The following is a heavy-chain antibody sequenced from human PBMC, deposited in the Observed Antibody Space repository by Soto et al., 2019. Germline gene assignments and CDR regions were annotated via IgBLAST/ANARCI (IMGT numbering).Heavy chain of an antibody. Sequence: QVQLVESGGGVVQPGRSLRLSCAASGFTFSTYAMHWVRQAPGKGLEWVAVIWYDGSNEYYADSVKGRFSISRDNSKNTMYLQMDSLRADDTAVYYCARARVRGVPYFDYGGQGTLVTVSS. CDR3: ARARVRGVPYFDY. V-gene: IGHV3-33*01. CDR2: IWYDGSNE. D-gene: IGHD3-10*01. CDR1: GFTFSTYA. J-gene: IGHJ4*02.